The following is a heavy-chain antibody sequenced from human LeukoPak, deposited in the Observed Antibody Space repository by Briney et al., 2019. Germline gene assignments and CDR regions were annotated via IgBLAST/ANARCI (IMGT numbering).Heavy chain of an antibody. D-gene: IGHD1-26*01. J-gene: IGHJ4*02. CDR1: GFTFSPYA. CDR3: AKVGEWYTGSPDY. V-gene: IGHV3-23*01. Sequence: GGSLRLSCAASGFTFSPYAMTWVRQAPGKGLEWVSTISGTGGSTYFADSVRGRFTISRDNSKNTLYLQMNSLRAEDTAVYYCAKVGEWYTGSPDYWGQGTLVTVSS. CDR2: ISGTGGST.